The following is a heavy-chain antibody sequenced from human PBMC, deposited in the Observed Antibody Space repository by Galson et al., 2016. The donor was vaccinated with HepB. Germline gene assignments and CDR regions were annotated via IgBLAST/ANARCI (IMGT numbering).Heavy chain of an antibody. J-gene: IGHJ4*02. CDR1: GFTFSSYS. Sequence: SLRLSCAASGFTFSSYSMNWVRQAPGKGLEWVSSISSVSSYIYYADSMKGRFTVSRDNSKNSLYLQLDSLRVEDTAVYYCTRDPYYGAAGAFLDFWGQGTLVTVSS. CDR2: ISSVSSYI. CDR3: TRDPYYGAAGAFLDF. V-gene: IGHV3-21*06. D-gene: IGHD4-17*01.